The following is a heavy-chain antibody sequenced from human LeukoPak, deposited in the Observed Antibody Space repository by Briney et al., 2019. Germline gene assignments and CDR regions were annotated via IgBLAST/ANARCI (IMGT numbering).Heavy chain of an antibody. CDR3: ARDVDGYNPLDY. D-gene: IGHD5-24*01. CDR1: GFTFSDFY. J-gene: IGHJ4*02. Sequence: GGSLRLSCAASGFTFSDFYMSWIRQAPGKGLEWVSYISGDGSTIYYADSVRGRFTVSRDNAKNSLYLQMHSLRAEDTAVYYCARDVDGYNPLDYWGQETLVTVSS. V-gene: IGHV3-11*01. CDR2: ISGDGSTI.